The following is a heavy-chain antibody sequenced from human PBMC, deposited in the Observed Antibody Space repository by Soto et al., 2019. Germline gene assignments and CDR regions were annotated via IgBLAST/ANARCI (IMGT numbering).Heavy chain of an antibody. CDR2: IYYSGST. Sequence: PSETLSLTCAVYGGSFSSSSYYWGWIRQPPGKGLEWIGSIYYSGSTYYNPSLKSRVTISVDTSKNQFSLKLSSVTAADTAVYYCKLWSGYYENDYWGQGTLVTVSS. D-gene: IGHD3-3*01. V-gene: IGHV4-39*01. CDR1: GGSFSSSSYY. J-gene: IGHJ4*02. CDR3: KLWSGYYENDY.